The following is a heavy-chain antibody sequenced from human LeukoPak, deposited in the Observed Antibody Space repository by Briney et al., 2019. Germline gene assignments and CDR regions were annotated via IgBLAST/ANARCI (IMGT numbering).Heavy chain of an antibody. J-gene: IGHJ6*02. CDR2: IYYSGST. Sequence: SETLSLTCTVSGGSISSGGYYWSWIRQHPGKGLEWIGYIYYSGSTYYNPSLKSRVTISVDTSKNQFSLKLSSVTAADTAVYYCARDVDCSSTSCYGQYYYGMDVWGQGTTVTVPS. CDR1: GGSISSGGYY. V-gene: IGHV4-31*03. D-gene: IGHD2-2*01. CDR3: ARDVDCSSTSCYGQYYYGMDV.